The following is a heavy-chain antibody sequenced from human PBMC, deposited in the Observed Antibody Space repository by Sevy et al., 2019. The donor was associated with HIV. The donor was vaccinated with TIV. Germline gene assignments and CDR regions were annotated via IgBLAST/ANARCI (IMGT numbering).Heavy chain of an antibody. CDR1: GFTFNRYS. Sequence: GGSLRLSCAASGFTFNRYSMHWVRQAPGEGLKWVATISFDATNKHYPDSVKGRFTISRDNFQNSLFLQMDSLRPEDTAVYYCALERLSSDVAEYFQNWGQGTLVTVSS. D-gene: IGHD1-1*01. CDR3: ALERLSSDVAEYFQN. V-gene: IGHV3-30-3*01. J-gene: IGHJ1*01. CDR2: ISFDATNK.